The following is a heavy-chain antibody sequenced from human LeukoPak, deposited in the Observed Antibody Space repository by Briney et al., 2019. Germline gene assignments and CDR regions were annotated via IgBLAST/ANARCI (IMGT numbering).Heavy chain of an antibody. D-gene: IGHD3-3*01. V-gene: IGHV4-59*01. CDR1: GGPISSYY. CDR3: AREPTDFWSGSPSRSWFDP. J-gene: IGHJ5*02. CDR2: IYNSGTT. Sequence: KPSETLSLTCTISGGPISSYYWTWIRQPPGKGLEWLGYIYNSGTTNYNPSLNSRVTISIDTSKSQLSLKLNSLTAADTAVYYCAREPTDFWSGSPSRSWFDPWGQGTLVTVSS.